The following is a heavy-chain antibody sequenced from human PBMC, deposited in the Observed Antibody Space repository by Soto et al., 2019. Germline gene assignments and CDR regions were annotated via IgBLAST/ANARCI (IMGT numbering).Heavy chain of an antibody. CDR1: GYTFTAYY. J-gene: IGHJ4*02. Sequence: GASVKVSCKASGYTFTAYYMHWVRQAPGQGLEWMGWINPNSGVTNYAQNFQGRVTMTRDMSISTAYMDLSSLKSDDTAVYYCARALNWNDASYWGQGTLVTVSS. V-gene: IGHV1-2*02. CDR2: INPNSGVT. CDR3: ARALNWNDASY. D-gene: IGHD1-1*01.